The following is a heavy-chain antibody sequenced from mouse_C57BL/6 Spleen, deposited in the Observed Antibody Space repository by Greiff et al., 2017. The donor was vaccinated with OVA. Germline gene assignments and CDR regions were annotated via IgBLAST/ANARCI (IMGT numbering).Heavy chain of an antibody. CDR2: IRNKANGYTT. J-gene: IGHJ2*01. Sequence: EVMLVESGGGLVQPGGSLSLSCAASGFTFTDYYMSWVRQPPGKALEWLGFIRNKANGYTTEYSASVKGRFTISRDNSQSILYLQMNALRAEDSATYYCARCYYGSSSYFDYWGQGTTLTVSS. D-gene: IGHD1-1*01. CDR3: ARCYYGSSSYFDY. V-gene: IGHV7-3*01. CDR1: GFTFTDYY.